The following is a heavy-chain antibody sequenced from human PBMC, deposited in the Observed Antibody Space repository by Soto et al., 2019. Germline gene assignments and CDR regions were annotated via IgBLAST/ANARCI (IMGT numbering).Heavy chain of an antibody. J-gene: IGHJ4*02. CDR2: IYNGGRT. V-gene: IGHV4-30-4*01. CDR3: ARGPSGDKVDS. Sequence: QVQLQESGPGLVKPSQTLSLTCTVSGGSSSTVNYWWSWIRQSPDMGLEWIGHIYNGGRTYNNPSLESRVTMSVDTSKNQLSLTLSSVSAADTAVYYCARGPSGDKVDSWGQGTLVTVSS. D-gene: IGHD7-27*01. CDR1: GGSSSTVNYW.